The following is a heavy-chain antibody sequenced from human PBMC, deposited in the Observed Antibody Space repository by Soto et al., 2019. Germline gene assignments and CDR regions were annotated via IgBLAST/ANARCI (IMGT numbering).Heavy chain of an antibody. V-gene: IGHV4-30-2*01. Sequence: SETLSLTCAVSGGSISSGGYSWSWIQQPPGKGLEWIGYIYHSGSTYYNPSLKSRVTISVDRSKNQFSLKLSSVTAADTAVYYCARVVYDYVWGSYRPPGNWFDPWGQGTLVTVSS. D-gene: IGHD3-16*02. CDR2: IYHSGST. CDR3: ARVVYDYVWGSYRPPGNWFDP. J-gene: IGHJ5*02. CDR1: GGSISSGGYS.